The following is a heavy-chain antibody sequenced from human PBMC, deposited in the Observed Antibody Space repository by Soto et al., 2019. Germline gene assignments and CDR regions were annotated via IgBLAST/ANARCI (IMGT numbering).Heavy chain of an antibody. V-gene: IGHV3-30*18. CDR2: ISFDGSNK. D-gene: IGHD4-17*01. Sequence: QVQLVESGGGVVQPGRSLRLSCAASGFKFGSYGMHWVRQAPGKGLEWVALISFDGSNKHYGDSVKGRFTISRDTSKNTLDLQMNSLRAEDTAFYYCAKDHEWETTLTPGLLDHWGQGTLVIVSP. J-gene: IGHJ4*02. CDR1: GFKFGSYG. CDR3: AKDHEWETTLTPGLLDH.